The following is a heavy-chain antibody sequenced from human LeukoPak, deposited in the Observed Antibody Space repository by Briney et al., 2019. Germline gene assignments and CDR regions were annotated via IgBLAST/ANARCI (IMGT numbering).Heavy chain of an antibody. D-gene: IGHD6-13*01. CDR3: ARGAAAAPFDY. V-gene: IGHV4-39*01. CDR2: IYYSGST. Sequence: SETLSLTCTVSGGSISSSSYYWGWIRQPPGKGLEWIGSIYYSGSTYYNPSLKSRVTISVDTSKNQFSLKLSSVTAADTAVYYCARGAAAAPFDYWGQGTLATVSS. CDR1: GGSISSSSYY. J-gene: IGHJ4*02.